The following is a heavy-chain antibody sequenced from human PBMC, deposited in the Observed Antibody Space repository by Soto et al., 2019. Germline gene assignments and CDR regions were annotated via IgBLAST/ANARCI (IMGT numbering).Heavy chain of an antibody. CDR3: ARDRAASFYY. CDR2: IWYDGSNK. V-gene: IGHV3-33*01. D-gene: IGHD6-13*01. CDR1: GFTFSRYG. J-gene: IGHJ4*02. Sequence: QVQLVESGGGVVQPGRSLRLSCAASGFTFSRYGMHWFRQAPGKGLEWVAVIWYDGSNKYYADSVKGRFTISRDNSKNTLDLQMNSLRAEDTAVYYCARDRAASFYYWGQGTLVTVSS.